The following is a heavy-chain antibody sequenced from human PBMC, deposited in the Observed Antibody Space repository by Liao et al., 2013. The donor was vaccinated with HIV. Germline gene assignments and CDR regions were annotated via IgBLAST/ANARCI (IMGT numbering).Heavy chain of an antibody. V-gene: IGHV4-30-4*08. CDR1: GGSISSTDYY. J-gene: IGHJ4*02. D-gene: IGHD5-12*01. CDR2: IYYRGSA. Sequence: QVQLKESGPRLVTPSQTLSLTCTVSGGSISSTDYYWTWIRQPPGKGLEWLGYIYYRGSAYYNPSLQSRLVISIDTSKNQVSLKLDSLTAADTAIYYCARGRTVATTPLAYWGQGTLVTVSS. CDR3: ARGRTVATTPLAY.